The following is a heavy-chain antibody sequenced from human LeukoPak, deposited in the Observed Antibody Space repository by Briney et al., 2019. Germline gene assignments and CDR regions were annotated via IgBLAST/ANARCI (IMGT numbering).Heavy chain of an antibody. CDR3: ARERMYYDYVWGSYRFDAFDI. Sequence: GSLRLSCAASGFTFSNAWMSWVRQAPGKGLEWIGSIYHSGSTYYNPSLKSRVTISVDTSKNQFSLKLSSVTAADTAVYYCARERMYYDYVWGSYRFDAFDIWGQGTMVTVSS. D-gene: IGHD3-16*02. CDR1: GFTFSNAW. V-gene: IGHV4-4*02. CDR2: IYHSGST. J-gene: IGHJ3*02.